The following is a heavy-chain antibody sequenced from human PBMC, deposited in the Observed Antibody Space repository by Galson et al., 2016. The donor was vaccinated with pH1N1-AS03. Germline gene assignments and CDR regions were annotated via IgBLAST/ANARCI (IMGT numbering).Heavy chain of an antibody. CDR1: GFTLSNYW. V-gene: IGHV3-74*01. CDR3: ARDRDGSDYFDS. J-gene: IGHJ4*02. Sequence: SLRLSCAASGFTLSNYWMHWVRQAPGKGLVWVSRINSDGSYTNYADSVWGRFTISRDKARNSLYLQMDSLRAEDTAVYYCARDRDGSDYFDSWGQGTLVTVSS. D-gene: IGHD5-24*01. CDR2: INSDGSYT.